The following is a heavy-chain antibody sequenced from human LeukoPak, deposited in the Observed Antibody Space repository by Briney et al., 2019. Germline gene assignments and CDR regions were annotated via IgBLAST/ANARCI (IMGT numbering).Heavy chain of an antibody. J-gene: IGHJ4*02. CDR2: INPRDGST. Sequence: ASVKVSCKASGYTFTSYGISWVRQAPGQGLEWMGLINPRDGSTTYAQRFQGRVTMTRETSTSTVYMDLSNLRSDDTAVYYCAKSYGSGRAHDFWGQGTLGTVSS. V-gene: IGHV1-46*01. CDR1: GYTFTSYG. D-gene: IGHD3-10*01. CDR3: AKSYGSGRAHDF.